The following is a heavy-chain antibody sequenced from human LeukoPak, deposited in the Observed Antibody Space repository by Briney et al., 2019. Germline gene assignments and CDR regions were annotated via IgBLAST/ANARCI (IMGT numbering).Heavy chain of an antibody. CDR1: GGSISSYY. Sequence: SETLSLTCTVSGGSISSYYWSWIRQPPGKGLEWIGYIYYSGSTNYNLSLKSRVTISVDTSKNQFSLKLSSVTAADTAVYYCARRRHNDAFDIWGQGTMVTVSS. V-gene: IGHV4-59*01. CDR2: IYYSGST. J-gene: IGHJ3*02. CDR3: ARRRHNDAFDI.